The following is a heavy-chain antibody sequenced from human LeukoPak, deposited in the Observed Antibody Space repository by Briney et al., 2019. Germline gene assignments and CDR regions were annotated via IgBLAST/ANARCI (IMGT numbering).Heavy chain of an antibody. D-gene: IGHD2-2*01. V-gene: IGHV3-23*01. J-gene: IGHJ4*02. Sequence: GGSLRLSCAASGFTFSSHAMSWVRQAPGKGLGWVSAISGSGGSTYYADSVKGRFTISRDNSKNTLYLQMNSLRAEDTAVYYCAKDPYIVVVPAANFDYWGQGTLVTVSS. CDR3: AKDPYIVVVPAANFDY. CDR2: ISGSGGST. CDR1: GFTFSSHA.